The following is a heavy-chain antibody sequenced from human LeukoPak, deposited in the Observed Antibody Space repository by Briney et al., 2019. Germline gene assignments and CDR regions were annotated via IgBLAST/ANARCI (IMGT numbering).Heavy chain of an antibody. CDR3: AKDRGQLVPKDNWFDP. CDR2: ISSSGSST. Sequence: GGSLCLSCAASGFTFSSYAMNWVRQAPGKGLEWVSAISSSGSSTYYADSLKGRFTISRDNSKNTLYLQMNSLRAEDTAVYYCAKDRGQLVPKDNWFDPWGQGTLVSLSS. D-gene: IGHD6-6*01. J-gene: IGHJ5*02. CDR1: GFTFSSYA. V-gene: IGHV3-23*01.